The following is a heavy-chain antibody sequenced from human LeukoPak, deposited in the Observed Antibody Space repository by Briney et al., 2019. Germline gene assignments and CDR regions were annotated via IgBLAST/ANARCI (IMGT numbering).Heavy chain of an antibody. D-gene: IGHD3-9*01. CDR1: GGSISTHY. Sequence: PSETLSLTCTVSGGSISTHYWSWIRQPAGKALELIGRIHTSGNTNYNPSLKSRVTMSVDTSRNQFSLKLTSVTAADTAVYYCARNPVTGSNPKSDYWGQGTLVTVSS. V-gene: IGHV4-4*07. CDR2: IHTSGNT. J-gene: IGHJ4*02. CDR3: ARNPVTGSNPKSDY.